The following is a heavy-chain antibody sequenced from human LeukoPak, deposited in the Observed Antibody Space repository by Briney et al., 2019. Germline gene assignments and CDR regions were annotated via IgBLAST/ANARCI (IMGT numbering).Heavy chain of an antibody. Sequence: SETLSLTCAVYGGSFSGYYWSWIRQPPGKGLEWIGEINHSGSTNYNPSLKSRVTISVDTSKNQFSLKLSSVTAADTAVYYCARHAETAALFPNFDPWGQGTLVTVSS. CDR3: ARHAETAALFPNFDP. CDR2: INHSGST. CDR1: GGSFSGYY. J-gene: IGHJ5*02. V-gene: IGHV4-34*01. D-gene: IGHD2-15*01.